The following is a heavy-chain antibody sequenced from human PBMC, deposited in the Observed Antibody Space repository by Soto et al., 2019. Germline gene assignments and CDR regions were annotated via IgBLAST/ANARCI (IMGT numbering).Heavy chain of an antibody. CDR1: GFTFTIYG. J-gene: IGHJ6*02. V-gene: IGHV3-30*03. D-gene: IGHD4-4*01. Sequence: GGSLRLSCAASGFTFTIYGMHLVLRAPGKGLEWMALILHDGSAEYYADSVKGRFTISRDNSKNTLYLQMNSLRAEDTAVYYCARSRDGYSFYFYYGMDGWGQGTTVTVSS. CDR2: ILHDGSAE. CDR3: ARSRDGYSFYFYYGMDG.